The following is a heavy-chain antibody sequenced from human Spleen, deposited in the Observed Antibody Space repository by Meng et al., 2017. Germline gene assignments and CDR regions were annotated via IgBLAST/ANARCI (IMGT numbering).Heavy chain of an antibody. CDR2: ISAYNGNT. Sequence: ASVKVSCKPSGYNFPDYYIHWVRRAPGQGLEWMGWISAYNGNTNYAQNLQGRVTMTTDTSTSTAFMELRSLRSDDTALYYCARGKYYYDSSGYPDAFDIWGQGTMVTVSS. D-gene: IGHD3-22*01. J-gene: IGHJ3*02. CDR3: ARGKYYYDSSGYPDAFDI. CDR1: GYNFPDYY. V-gene: IGHV1-18*04.